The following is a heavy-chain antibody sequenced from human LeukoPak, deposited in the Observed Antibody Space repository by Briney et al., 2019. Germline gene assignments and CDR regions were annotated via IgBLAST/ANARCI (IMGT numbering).Heavy chain of an antibody. J-gene: IGHJ4*02. CDR2: INHSGST. Sequence: PSETLSLTCAVYGGSFSGYYWSWIRQPPGKGLEWIGEINHSGSTNYNPSLKSRVTISVDTSKNQFSLKLSSVTAADTAVYYCARGAIPGSIGQWLVRYFDYWGQGTLVTVSS. D-gene: IGHD6-19*01. CDR3: ARGAIPGSIGQWLVRYFDY. V-gene: IGHV4-34*01. CDR1: GGSFSGYY.